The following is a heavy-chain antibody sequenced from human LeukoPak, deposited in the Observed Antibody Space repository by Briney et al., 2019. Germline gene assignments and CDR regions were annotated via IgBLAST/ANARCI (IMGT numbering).Heavy chain of an antibody. J-gene: IGHJ4*02. CDR3: ARDLSKRFDY. V-gene: IGHV3-21*01. CDR1: AFTLSHYR. CDR2: ISSSSGDI. D-gene: IGHD2/OR15-2a*01. Sequence: GESLRLSCAASAFTLSHYRMNWVRQAPGKGLEWVSGISSSSGDIYYADSLEGRFTIARDNAKNSLYLQMNSLRAEDTAVYYCARDLSKRFDYWGQGTLVTVSS.